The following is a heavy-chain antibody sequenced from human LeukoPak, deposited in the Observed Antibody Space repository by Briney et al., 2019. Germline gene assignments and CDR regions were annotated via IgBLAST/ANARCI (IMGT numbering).Heavy chain of an antibody. Sequence: ASVRVSCKASGYTFTGYYIHWVRQAPGQGLEWMGWINPNSGGTNYAQKFQGRVTMTRDTSISTAYMELSRLRSDDTAVYYCARLEYYYDSSGYYEDYWGQGTLVTVSS. V-gene: IGHV1-2*02. CDR3: ARLEYYYDSSGYYEDY. D-gene: IGHD3-22*01. CDR1: GYTFTGYY. J-gene: IGHJ4*02. CDR2: INPNSGGT.